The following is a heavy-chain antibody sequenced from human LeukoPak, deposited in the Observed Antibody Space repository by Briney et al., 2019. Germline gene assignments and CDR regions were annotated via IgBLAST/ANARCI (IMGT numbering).Heavy chain of an antibody. D-gene: IGHD3-10*01. CDR1: GGSISSSSYY. Sequence: SETLSLTCTVSGGSISSSSYYWGWIRQPPGKGLEWIGSIYYSGSTYYNPSLKSRVTISVDTSKNQFSLKLSSVTAADTAVYYCARGTVEYYGSGSPFDYWGQGTLVTVSS. CDR2: IYYSGST. CDR3: ARGTVEYYGSGSPFDY. J-gene: IGHJ4*02. V-gene: IGHV4-39*07.